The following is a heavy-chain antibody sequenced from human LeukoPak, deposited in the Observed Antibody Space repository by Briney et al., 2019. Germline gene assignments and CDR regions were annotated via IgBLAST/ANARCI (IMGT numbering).Heavy chain of an antibody. D-gene: IGHD5-12*01. V-gene: IGHV4-31*03. Sequence: PSQTLSLTCTVSGGSISSGGYYWSWIRQHPGKGLEWIGYIYYSGSTYYNPSLKSRVTISVDTSKNQFSLKLSSVTAADTAVYYCARHQASGYDLDYWGQGTLVTVSS. CDR2: IYYSGST. CDR3: ARHQASGYDLDY. J-gene: IGHJ4*02. CDR1: GGSISSGGYY.